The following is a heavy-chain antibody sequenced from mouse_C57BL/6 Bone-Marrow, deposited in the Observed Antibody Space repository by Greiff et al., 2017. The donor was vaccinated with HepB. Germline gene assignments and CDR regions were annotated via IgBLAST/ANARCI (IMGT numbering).Heavy chain of an antibody. D-gene: IGHD2-4*01. CDR2: IRNKANGYTT. CDR3: ARYNDYEDY. Sequence: EVMLVESGGGLVQPGGSLSLSCAASGFTFTDYYMSWVRQPPGKALEWLGFIRNKANGYTTEYSASVKGRITISRDNSQSILYLQMNALGAKDSATYYCARYNDYEDYWGQGTTLTVSS. CDR1: GFTFTDYY. V-gene: IGHV7-3*01. J-gene: IGHJ2*01.